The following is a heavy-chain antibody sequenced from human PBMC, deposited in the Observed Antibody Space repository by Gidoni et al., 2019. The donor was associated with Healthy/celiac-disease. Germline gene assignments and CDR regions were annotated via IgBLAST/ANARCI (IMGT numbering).Heavy chain of an antibody. Sequence: EVPLVESGGGLVKPGGYLRLSCAASGFTFSSYSMNWVRKAPGKGLEWVSSISSSSSYIYYADSVKGRFTISRDNAKNSLYLQMNSLRAEDTAVYYCARDPRFLEWLLSDAFDIWGQGTMVTVSS. CDR1: GFTFSSYS. CDR3: ARDPRFLEWLLSDAFDI. J-gene: IGHJ3*02. D-gene: IGHD3-3*01. V-gene: IGHV3-21*01. CDR2: ISSSSSYI.